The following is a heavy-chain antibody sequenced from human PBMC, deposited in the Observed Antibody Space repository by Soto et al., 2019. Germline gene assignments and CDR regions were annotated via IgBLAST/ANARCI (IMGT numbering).Heavy chain of an antibody. Sequence: DVYLLESGGGLVEPGGALRLSCEASGFTFSNYAMNWVRQAPGKGPEWVSGISGSGSTSYYTAPVKGRFTISRDNSQKKLYLQMDNLRREDTALYYCAKHATSTLIAAVHTIYYFDSWGQGALVTVSS. CDR1: GFTFSNYA. J-gene: IGHJ4*02. CDR2: ISGSGSTS. V-gene: IGHV3-23*01. CDR3: AKHATSTLIAAVHTIYYFDS. D-gene: IGHD3-22*01.